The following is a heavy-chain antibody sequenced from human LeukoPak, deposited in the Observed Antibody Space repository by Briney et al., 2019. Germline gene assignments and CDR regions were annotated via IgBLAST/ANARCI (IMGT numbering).Heavy chain of an antibody. Sequence: SETLSLTCTVSGGSISSYYWSWIRQPPGKGLEWIGYTYYSGSTTYNTSLKSRVTISVDTSKNQFSLKLSSVTAADTAVYYCARVPGYDILTGYSYYYYYMDVWGKGTTVTVSS. CDR2: TYYSGST. J-gene: IGHJ6*03. D-gene: IGHD3-9*01. CDR3: ARVPGYDILTGYSYYYYYMDV. CDR1: GGSISSYY. V-gene: IGHV4-59*01.